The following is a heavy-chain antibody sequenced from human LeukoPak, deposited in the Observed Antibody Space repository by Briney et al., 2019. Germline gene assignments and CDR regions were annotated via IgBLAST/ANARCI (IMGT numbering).Heavy chain of an antibody. J-gene: IGHJ3*02. D-gene: IGHD7-27*01. CDR3: ARWGNKPIPLPNDAFDI. Sequence: PGGSLRLSCAASGFTFSTYAMSWVRQAPGKGLEWVSVIYIGGGTYYADSVKGRFTISRDNSKNTLYLQMNSLRAEDTAVYYCARWGNKPIPLPNDAFDIWGQGTMVTVSS. V-gene: IGHV3-66*01. CDR2: IYIGGGT. CDR1: GFTFSTYA.